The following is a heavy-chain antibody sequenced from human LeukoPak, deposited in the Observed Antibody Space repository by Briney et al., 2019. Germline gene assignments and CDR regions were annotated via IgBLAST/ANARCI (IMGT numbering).Heavy chain of an antibody. CDR1: GGTFSSYA. CDR2: LIPIFGTA. V-gene: IGHV1-69*13. CDR3: ARTIFGVVPRRDYYYYDYMDV. J-gene: IGHJ6*03. D-gene: IGHD3-3*01. Sequence: ASVKVSSKASGGTFSSYAIRWVRQAPGQGREWMGGLIPIFGTAKYALKFQGRDTLSPDESTSTAYMELSSLRSEDTAGYYCARTIFGVVPRRDYYYYDYMDVWGKGTTVTVSS.